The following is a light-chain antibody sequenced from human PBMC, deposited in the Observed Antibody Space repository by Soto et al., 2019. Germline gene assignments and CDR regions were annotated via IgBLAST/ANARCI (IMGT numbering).Light chain of an antibody. CDR1: NSNIGSKY. J-gene: IGLJ2*01. CDR2: RNN. Sequence: QSVLTQPPSASGTPGQRVSISCSGSNSNIGSKYVYWYQQLPGTAPKLLMYRNNQRPSGVTDQFSGSKSGTAASLAISGLRFEDESDYYCAAWDNSHGGPSFCGGTKHTVL. V-gene: IGLV1-47*01. CDR3: AAWDNSHGGPS.